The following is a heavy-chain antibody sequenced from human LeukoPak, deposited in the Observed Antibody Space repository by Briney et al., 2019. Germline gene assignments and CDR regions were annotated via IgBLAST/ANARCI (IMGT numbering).Heavy chain of an antibody. J-gene: IGHJ4*02. Sequence: ASVKVSCKASGYTFTGYYMHWVRQAPGQGLEWMGIINPSGGSTSYAQKFQGRVTMTRDTSTSTVYMELSSLRSEDTAVYYCARELPILTGYYSPHFDYWGQGTLVTVSS. CDR3: ARELPILTGYYSPHFDY. CDR2: INPSGGST. CDR1: GYTFTGYY. D-gene: IGHD3-9*01. V-gene: IGHV1-46*03.